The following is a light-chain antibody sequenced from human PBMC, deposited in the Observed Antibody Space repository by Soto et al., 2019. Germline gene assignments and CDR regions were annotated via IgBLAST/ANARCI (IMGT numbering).Light chain of an antibody. CDR2: AAS. J-gene: IGKJ1*01. Sequence: DIPLTQSPSSLSASIGERVAIXWRASQSISSYLNWYQQKPGKAPKLLIYAASSLQSGVPSRFSGSGSGTDFTLTISSLQPEDFATYYCQQSYSTLRTFGQGTKVDI. CDR1: QSISSY. V-gene: IGKV1-39*01. CDR3: QQSYSTLRT.